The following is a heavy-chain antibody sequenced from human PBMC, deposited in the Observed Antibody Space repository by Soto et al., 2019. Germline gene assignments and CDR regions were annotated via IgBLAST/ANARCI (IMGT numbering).Heavy chain of an antibody. CDR3: ARGSGLSFGDQRSPFDY. V-gene: IGHV5-51*01. CDR1: GYSFTTQW. D-gene: IGHD4-17*01. Sequence: GESLKISCKGSGYSFTTQWIGWVRQMPGRGLEWMGIIFPGDSDTRYSPSFQGQVTISADKSISTASLKLSSVTAADTAVYYCARGSGLSFGDQRSPFDYWGQGTLVTVSS. CDR2: IFPGDSDT. J-gene: IGHJ4*02.